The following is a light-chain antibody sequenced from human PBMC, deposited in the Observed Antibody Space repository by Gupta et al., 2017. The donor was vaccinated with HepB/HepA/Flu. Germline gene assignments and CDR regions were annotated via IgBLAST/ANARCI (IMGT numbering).Light chain of an antibody. CDR2: QVS. Sequence: DVVMIQTLLSLPVTLGQPASISCTSSHSRVQTNGNTYLAWFQQRPSQSPRRLIYQVSKRDSGVPDRFSGSGSGTDFTLKISSVEAEDVGVYYCKQYERCPNTFGQGTKLEIE. J-gene: IGKJ2*01. V-gene: IGKV2-30*02. CDR1: HSRVQTNGNTY. CDR3: KQYERCPNT.